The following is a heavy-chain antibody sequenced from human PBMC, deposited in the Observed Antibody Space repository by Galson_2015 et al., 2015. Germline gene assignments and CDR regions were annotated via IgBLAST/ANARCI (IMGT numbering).Heavy chain of an antibody. Sequence: SVKVSCKASGGTFSSYAISWVRQAPGQGLEWMGGIIPIFGTANYAQKFQGRVTITADESTSTAYMELSSLRSEDTAVYYCARGFGGSGNTDCYYYYMDVWGKGTTVTVSS. CDR1: GGTFSSYA. D-gene: IGHD3-10*01. V-gene: IGHV1-69*13. J-gene: IGHJ6*03. CDR2: IIPIFGTA. CDR3: ARGFGGSGNTDCYYYYMDV.